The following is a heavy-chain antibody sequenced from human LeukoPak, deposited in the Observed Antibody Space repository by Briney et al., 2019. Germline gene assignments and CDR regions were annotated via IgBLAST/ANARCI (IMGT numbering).Heavy chain of an antibody. J-gene: IGHJ3*02. V-gene: IGHV3-13*01. CDR2: IGTSGDT. CDR3: VREGRGRSGTNAYDI. D-gene: IGHD6-19*01. CDR1: GFSFSRYE. Sequence: PGGSLRLSCAGSGFSFSRYEMHWVRQGTGKRLEWVSAIGTSGDTFYAGSVKGRFTISRENAKDSLYLQMNSLSAGDTAVYYCVREGRGRSGTNAYDIWGQGTVVNVSA.